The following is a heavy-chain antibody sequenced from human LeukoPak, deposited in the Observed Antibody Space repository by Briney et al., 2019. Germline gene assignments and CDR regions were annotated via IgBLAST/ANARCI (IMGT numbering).Heavy chain of an antibody. CDR1: GGSISSSSYY. D-gene: IGHD6-13*01. J-gene: IGHJ4*02. CDR2: IYYSGST. V-gene: IGHV4-39*01. Sequence: NPSETLSLTCTVSGGSISSSSYYGGWIRQAPGKGLEWIGSIYYSGSTYYNPSLKSRVTISVDTSKNQFSLKLSSVTAADTAVYYCAREHYSSSWYSHWGQGTLVTVSS. CDR3: AREHYSSSWYSH.